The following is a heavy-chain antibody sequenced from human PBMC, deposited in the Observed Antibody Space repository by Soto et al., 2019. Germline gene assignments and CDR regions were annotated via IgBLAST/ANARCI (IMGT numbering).Heavy chain of an antibody. Sequence: SETLSLTCTVSGGSISSYYWSWIRQPPGKGLEWIGYIYYSGSTSYNPSLKSRVTISVDTSKNQFSLKLSSVTAADTAVYYCARHGPYYYDSSGYYFDYWGQGTLVTVSS. J-gene: IGHJ4*02. D-gene: IGHD3-22*01. V-gene: IGHV4-59*08. CDR3: ARHGPYYYDSSGYYFDY. CDR2: IYYSGST. CDR1: GGSISSYY.